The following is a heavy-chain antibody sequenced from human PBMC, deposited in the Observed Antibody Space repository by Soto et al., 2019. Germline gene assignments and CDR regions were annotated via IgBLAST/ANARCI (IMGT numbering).Heavy chain of an antibody. D-gene: IGHD1-26*01. CDR1: GFTFSSYA. CDR3: ARYSGSSNFDY. V-gene: IGHV3-30-3*01. Sequence: GGSLRLSCAASGFTFSSYAMHWVRQAPGKGLEWVAVISYDGSNKYYADSVKGRFTISRDNSKNTLYLQMNSLRAEDTAVYYCARYSGSSNFDYWGQGTLVTVSS. J-gene: IGHJ4*02. CDR2: ISYDGSNK.